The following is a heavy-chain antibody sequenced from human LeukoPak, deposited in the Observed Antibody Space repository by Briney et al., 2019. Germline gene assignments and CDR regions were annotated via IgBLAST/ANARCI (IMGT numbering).Heavy chain of an antibody. CDR3: ARGPFGSGSYDY. Sequence: SQTLSLTCTVSGGSISSGGYYWSWIRQHPGKVLEWIGYIYYSGSTYYNPSLKSRVTMSVDTSKNQFSLKLSSVTAADTAVYYCARGPFGSGSYDYWGQGTLVTVSS. CDR2: IYYSGST. D-gene: IGHD3-10*01. V-gene: IGHV4-31*03. J-gene: IGHJ4*02. CDR1: GGSISSGGYY.